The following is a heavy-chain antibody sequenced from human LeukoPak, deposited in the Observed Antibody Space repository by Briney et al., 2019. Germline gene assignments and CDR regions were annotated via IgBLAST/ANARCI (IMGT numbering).Heavy chain of an antibody. CDR3: ARTRVVRGVHYYYGMDV. CDR2: IYYSGST. Sequence: SETLSLTCTVSGGSISSYYWSWIRQPPGKGLEWIGYIYYSGSTNYNPSLKSRVTISVDTSKNQFSLKLSSVTAADTAVYYCARTRVVRGVHYYYGMDVWGQGTTVTVSS. V-gene: IGHV4-59*01. D-gene: IGHD3-10*01. CDR1: GGSISSYY. J-gene: IGHJ6*02.